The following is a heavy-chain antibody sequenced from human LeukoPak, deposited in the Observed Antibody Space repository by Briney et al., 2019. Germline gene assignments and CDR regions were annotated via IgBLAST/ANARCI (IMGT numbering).Heavy chain of an antibody. CDR2: ISWNSGSI. V-gene: IGHV3-9*01. J-gene: IGHJ4*02. Sequence: GGSLRLSCAASGFTFDDYAMHWVRLAPGKGLEWVSGISWNSGSIGYADSVKGRFTISRDNAKNSLYLQMNSLRAEDTALYYCAKDKGGYPYYFDYWGQGTLVTVSS. CDR1: GFTFDDYA. D-gene: IGHD3-22*01. CDR3: AKDKGGYPYYFDY.